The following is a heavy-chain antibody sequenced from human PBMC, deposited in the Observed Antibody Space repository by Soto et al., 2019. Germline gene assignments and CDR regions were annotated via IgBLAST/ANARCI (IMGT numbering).Heavy chain of an antibody. J-gene: IGHJ6*02. CDR3: ARALSDSAGSSLGRRLDV. Sequence: QVQLQESGPGLVKPSGTLSLICIVSGDSVTFGHHYWSWIRQPPGKGLEWIGHIFFPGATNYSPSLKSRVTMSVDSSKSQFSLNLTSVTAADSAIYYCARALSDSAGSSLGRRLDVWGQGTTVTVSS. CDR2: IFFPGAT. CDR1: GDSVTFGHHY. V-gene: IGHV4-61*01. D-gene: IGHD3-10*01.